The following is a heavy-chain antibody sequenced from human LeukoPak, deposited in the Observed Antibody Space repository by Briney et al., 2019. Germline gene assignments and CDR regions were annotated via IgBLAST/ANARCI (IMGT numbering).Heavy chain of an antibody. D-gene: IGHD3-22*01. CDR2: LSGSGGSI. V-gene: IGHV3-23*01. CDR1: AFTFSTYA. CDR3: AKYYSSGYYSSFDY. Sequence: PGGSLRLSCAASAFTFSTYAMSWVRQAPGKGLEWVSSLSGSGGSIYYADSVKGRFTISRDNSKNTLYLQMNSLRAEDTAVYSCAKYYSSGYYSSFDYWGQGTLVTVSS. J-gene: IGHJ4*02.